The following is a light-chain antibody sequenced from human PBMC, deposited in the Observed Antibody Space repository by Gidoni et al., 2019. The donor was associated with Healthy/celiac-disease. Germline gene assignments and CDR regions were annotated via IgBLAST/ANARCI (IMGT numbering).Light chain of an antibody. CDR2: GAS. Sequence: EIVLTQSPGTLSLSPGERATLSCRASQCVSSSYLAWYQQKPGQAPRLLIYGASSRATGIADRFSGSGSGTDFTLTISRLEPEDFAVYYCQQYGSSPLTFGPGTKVDIK. CDR3: QQYGSSPLT. CDR1: QCVSSSY. V-gene: IGKV3-20*01. J-gene: IGKJ3*01.